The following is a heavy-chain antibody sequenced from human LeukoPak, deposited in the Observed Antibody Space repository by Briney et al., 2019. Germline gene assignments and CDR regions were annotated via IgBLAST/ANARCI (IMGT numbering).Heavy chain of an antibody. V-gene: IGHV7-4-1*02. CDR2: INTNTGNP. J-gene: IGHJ1*01. Sequence: ASVKVSCKASGYTFTSYAMNWVRQAPGQGLEWMGWINTNTGNPTYAQGFTGRFVFSLDTPVSTAYLQISSLKAEDTAVYYCARGPYCGGDCYDFQHWGQGTLVTVSS. D-gene: IGHD2-21*02. CDR3: ARGPYCGGDCYDFQH. CDR1: GYTFTSYA.